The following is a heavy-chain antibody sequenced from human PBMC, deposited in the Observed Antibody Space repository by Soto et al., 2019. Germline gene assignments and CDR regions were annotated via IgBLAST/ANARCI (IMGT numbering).Heavy chain of an antibody. Sequence: SGPTLVNPAQTFTLACTFSGFSLSTSGMGVGWIRQPPGKALEWLALIYWDDDKRYSPSLKSRLTITKDTSKNQVVLTVTNMDPVDTATYYCAHYSSTSSFDYWGQGTLVTVSS. J-gene: IGHJ4*02. CDR2: IYWDDDK. CDR3: AHYSSTSSFDY. V-gene: IGHV2-5*02. CDR1: GFSLSTSGMG. D-gene: IGHD6-13*01.